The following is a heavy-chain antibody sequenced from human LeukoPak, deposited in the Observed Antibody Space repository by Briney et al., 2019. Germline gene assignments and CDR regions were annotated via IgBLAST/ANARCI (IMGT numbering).Heavy chain of an antibody. J-gene: IGHJ6*02. CDR2: IYTSGST. Sequence: SQTLSLTCTVSGGSISSGSYYWNWIRQPAGKGLEWIGRIYTSGSTNYNPSLKSRVTISVDTSKNQFSLKLSSVTAADTAVYYCARDYSTFYPFNNYYGMDVWGQGTTVTVSS. D-gene: IGHD3-16*01. CDR1: GGSISSGSYY. V-gene: IGHV4-61*02. CDR3: ARDYSTFYPFNNYYGMDV.